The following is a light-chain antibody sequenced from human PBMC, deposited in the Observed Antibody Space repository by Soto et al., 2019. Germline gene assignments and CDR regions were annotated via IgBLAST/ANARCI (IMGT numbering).Light chain of an antibody. CDR1: QSVSSSY. V-gene: IGKV3-20*01. CDR3: QQYGSSPLS. J-gene: IGKJ4*01. Sequence: EIVLTQSPGTLSLSPGERATLSCRASQSVSSSYLAWYQQKPGQAHRLLIYGASSRATGIPDRFSGRGSGTDFTLTISNLEPEALAVDYCQQYGSSPLSFGGGTKAEIK. CDR2: GAS.